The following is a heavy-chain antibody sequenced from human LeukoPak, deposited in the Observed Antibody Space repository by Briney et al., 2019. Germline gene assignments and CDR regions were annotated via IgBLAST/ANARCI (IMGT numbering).Heavy chain of an antibody. J-gene: IGHJ4*02. CDR1: GFTFSSYA. Sequence: GGSLRLSCAASGFTFSSYAMSWVRQAPGKGLEWVSAISGSGGSTYYADSVKGRFTISRDNSKNTLYLQMNSLRAEDTAVYYCAKVPFFYVGSGWYVDYWGQGTLVTVSS. CDR2: ISGSGGST. V-gene: IGHV3-23*01. CDR3: AKVPFFYVGSGWYVDY. D-gene: IGHD6-19*01.